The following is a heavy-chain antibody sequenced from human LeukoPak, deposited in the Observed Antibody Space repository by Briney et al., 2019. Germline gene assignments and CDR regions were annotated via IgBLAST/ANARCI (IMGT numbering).Heavy chain of an antibody. J-gene: IGHJ4*02. V-gene: IGHV3-43*01. D-gene: IGHD6-6*01. CDR2: ISWDGGRT. CDR3: VKYSSSSDFDS. CDR1: GFRIDDYS. Sequence: GGSLRLSCAASGFRIDDYSMHWVRQAPGKDLDWVSLISWDGGRTYYADSVKGRFTISRDNSKNSLYLQTNSLRTEDTAFYYCVKYSSSSDFDSWGQGTLVTVSS.